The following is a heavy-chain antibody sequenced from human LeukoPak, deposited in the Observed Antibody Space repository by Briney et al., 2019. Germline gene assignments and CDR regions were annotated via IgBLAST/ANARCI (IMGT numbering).Heavy chain of an antibody. J-gene: IGHJ4*02. Sequence: ASVKVSCKASGYTFTSYALHWVRLAPGQRLEWMGWINADDGTTKYSQKFQGRVTITRDTPASTAYMELSSLRSEDTAVYYCARVVVPKYSGSEAYYFDYWGQGALVTVSS. CDR2: INADDGTT. CDR3: ARVVVPKYSGSEAYYFDY. D-gene: IGHD1-26*01. V-gene: IGHV1-3*01. CDR1: GYTFTSYA.